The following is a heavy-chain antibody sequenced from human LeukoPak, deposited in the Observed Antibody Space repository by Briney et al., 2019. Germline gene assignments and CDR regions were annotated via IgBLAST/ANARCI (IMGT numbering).Heavy chain of an antibody. D-gene: IGHD4-23*01. V-gene: IGHV3-15*01. CDR1: GFTFNNVW. CDR2: IKSKTDGETT. CDR3: TTIPDYDSNSGFDNFDY. J-gene: IGHJ4*02. Sequence: MPGGSLRLSCAASGFTFNNVWMDWVRQAPGKGLEWVGRIKSKTDGETTDNAAPVKGRFTISRDDSKNMLYLQMNSLKTEDTAVYYCTTIPDYDSNSGFDNFDYWGQGTLVTASS.